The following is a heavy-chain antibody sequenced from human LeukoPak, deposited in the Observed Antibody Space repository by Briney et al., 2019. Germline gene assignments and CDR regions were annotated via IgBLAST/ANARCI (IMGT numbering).Heavy chain of an antibody. D-gene: IGHD2-2*01. V-gene: IGHV3-30-3*01. Sequence: PGGSLTLSCAASGFTFSSYSLHWVRQAPGKGLEWVADISYDGSNKYYADSVKGRFSISRDNSKNTLYLQMNSLRAEDTAVYYCAREKSPDCSSTSCAYYYYYGMDVWGQGTTVTVSS. CDR3: AREKSPDCSSTSCAYYYYYGMDV. J-gene: IGHJ6*02. CDR2: ISYDGSNK. CDR1: GFTFSSYS.